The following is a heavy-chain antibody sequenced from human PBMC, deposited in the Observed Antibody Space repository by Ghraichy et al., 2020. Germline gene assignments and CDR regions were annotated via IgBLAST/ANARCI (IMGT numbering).Heavy chain of an antibody. V-gene: IGHV3-48*04. CDR2: ISSSSSTI. CDR3: ARAPRLAYCGGDCSSYWYFDL. D-gene: IGHD2-21*02. Sequence: ETLSLTCAASGFTFSSYSMNWVRQAPGKGLEWVSYISSSSSTIYYADSVKGRFTISRDNAKNSLYLQMNSLRAEDTAVYYCARAPRLAYCGGDCSSYWYFDLWGRGTLVTVSS. J-gene: IGHJ2*01. CDR1: GFTFSSYS.